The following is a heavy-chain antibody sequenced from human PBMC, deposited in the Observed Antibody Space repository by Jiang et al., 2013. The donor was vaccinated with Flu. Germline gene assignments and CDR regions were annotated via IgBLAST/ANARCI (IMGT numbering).Heavy chain of an antibody. Sequence: ETLSLTCAVYGGSVQRLLLELDPPAPGRGWSGLGKSIIVEAPTTTRPSKSRVTISVDTSKNQFSLKLSSVTAADTAVYYCARGEELERRSGWFDPWGQGTLVTVSS. D-gene: IGHD1-1*01. CDR2: SIIVEAP. CDR3: ARGEELERRSGWFDP. J-gene: IGHJ5*02. CDR1: GGSVQRLL. V-gene: IGHV4-34*01.